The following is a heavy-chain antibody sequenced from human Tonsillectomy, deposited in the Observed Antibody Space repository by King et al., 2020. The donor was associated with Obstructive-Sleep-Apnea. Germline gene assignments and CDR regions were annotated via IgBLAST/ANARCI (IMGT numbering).Heavy chain of an antibody. V-gene: IGHV3-30*18. D-gene: IGHD6-13*01. Sequence: VQLVESGGGVVQPGTSLRLSCAASGFSFSTRDIHWVRQAPGKGLEWVALISWNERDKYYADSVKCRFTISRDNSKNTLYLEMNGLRAEDTAAYYCAKGEWSSRSIDYWGQGTLVTVSS. CDR2: ISWNERDK. CDR3: AKGEWSSRSIDY. J-gene: IGHJ4*02. CDR1: GFSFSTRD.